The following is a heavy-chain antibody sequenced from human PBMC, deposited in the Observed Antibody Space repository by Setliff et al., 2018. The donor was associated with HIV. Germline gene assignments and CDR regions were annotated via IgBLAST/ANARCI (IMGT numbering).Heavy chain of an antibody. D-gene: IGHD3-22*01. V-gene: IGHV4-39*01. Sequence: SETLSLTCTVSGGSISSSSYYWGWIRQPPGKGLEWIGSIYYSGSTYYNPSLKSRVTISVDTSKNQFSLKLSSVTAADTAVYYCARVGFDRSGYYRSPKNFDSWGQGTLVTVSS. CDR1: GGSISSSSYY. J-gene: IGHJ4*02. CDR2: IYYSGST. CDR3: ARVGFDRSGYYRSPKNFDS.